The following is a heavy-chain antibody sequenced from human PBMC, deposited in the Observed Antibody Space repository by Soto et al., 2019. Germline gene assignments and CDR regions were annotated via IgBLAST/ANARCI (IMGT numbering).Heavy chain of an antibody. CDR2: IYSGGST. J-gene: IGHJ6*04. V-gene: IGHV3-66*01. CDR1: GFTVSSNY. Sequence: PGGSLRLSCAASGFTVSSNYMSWVRQAPGKGLEWVSVIYSGGSTYCADSVKGRFTISRDNSKNTLYLQMNSLRAGDWPGYYGVRDRVRVWDVWVKGSTDIVTP. D-gene: IGHD3-16*01. CDR3: VRDRVRVWDV.